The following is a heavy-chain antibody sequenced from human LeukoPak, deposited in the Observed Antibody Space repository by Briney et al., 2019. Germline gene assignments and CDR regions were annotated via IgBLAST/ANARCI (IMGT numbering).Heavy chain of an antibody. CDR1: GFTFSSYS. CDR2: ISSSSSYI. D-gene: IGHD5-18*01. CDR3: ARGSGYSYGYEFDY. V-gene: IGHV3-21*01. J-gene: IGHJ4*02. Sequence: GGSLRLSCAASGFTFSSYSMNWVRQAPGKGLEWVSSISSSSSYIYYADSVNGRFTISRDNAKNSLYLQMNSLRAEDTAVYYCARGSGYSYGYEFDYWGQGTLVTVSS.